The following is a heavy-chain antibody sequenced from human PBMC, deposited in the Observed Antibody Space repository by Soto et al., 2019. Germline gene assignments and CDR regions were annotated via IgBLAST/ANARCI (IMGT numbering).Heavy chain of an antibody. CDR2: IWYDGSNK. V-gene: IGHV3-33*01. Sequence: QVQLVESGGGVVQPGRSLRLSCAASGFTFSSYGMHWVRQAPGKGLEWVAVIWYDGSNKYYADSVKGRFTISRDNSKNTLYLQMNSLRAVDTAVYYCAREAVVAAPADYWGQGTLVTVSS. CDR1: GFTFSSYG. J-gene: IGHJ4*02. D-gene: IGHD2-15*01. CDR3: AREAVVAAPADY.